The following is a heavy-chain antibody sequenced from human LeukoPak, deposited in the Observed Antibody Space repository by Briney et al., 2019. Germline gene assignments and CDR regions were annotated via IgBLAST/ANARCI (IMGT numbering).Heavy chain of an antibody. CDR2: MNPNSGNT. CDR3: ARERVGTRYFDL. D-gene: IGHD2-2*01. V-gene: IGHV1-8*01. Sequence: EASVKVSCKASGYTFTSYDINWVRQATGQGLEWMGWMNPNSGNTGYAQKFQGRVTMTRNTSISTAYMELSSLRSEDTAVYYCARERVGTRYFDLWVRGTLVTVSS. CDR1: GYTFTSYD. J-gene: IGHJ2*01.